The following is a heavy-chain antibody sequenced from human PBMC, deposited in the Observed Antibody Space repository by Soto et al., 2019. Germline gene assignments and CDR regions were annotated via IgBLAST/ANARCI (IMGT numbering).Heavy chain of an antibody. J-gene: IGHJ3*02. Sequence: SETLSLTCTVSGGSISSGGYYWSWIRQHPGKGLEWIGYIYYSGSTYYNPSLKSRVTISVDTSKNQFSLKLSSVTAADTAVYYCASLGYSSSWIPQAPRKDQVRAFDIWGQGTMVTVSS. V-gene: IGHV4-31*03. CDR1: GGSISSGGYY. CDR3: ASLGYSSSWIPQAPRKDQVRAFDI. CDR2: IYYSGST. D-gene: IGHD6-13*01.